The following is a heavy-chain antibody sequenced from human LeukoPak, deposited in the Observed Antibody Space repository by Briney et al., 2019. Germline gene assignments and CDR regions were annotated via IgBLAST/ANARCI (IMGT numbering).Heavy chain of an antibody. CDR3: ARRSLDTAMAPGASVDP. V-gene: IGHV4-34*01. Sequence: PSETLSLTCAVYGGSFSGYYWSWIRQPPGKGLEWIGEINHSGSTNYNPSLKSRVTISVDTSKNQFSLKLSSVTAADTAVYYRARRSLDTAMAPGASVDPWGQGTLVTVPS. CDR1: GGSFSGYY. J-gene: IGHJ5*02. D-gene: IGHD5-18*01. CDR2: INHSGST.